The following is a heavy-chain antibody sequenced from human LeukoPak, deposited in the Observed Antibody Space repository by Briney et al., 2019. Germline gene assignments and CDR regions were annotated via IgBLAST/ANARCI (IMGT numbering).Heavy chain of an antibody. J-gene: IGHJ4*02. Sequence: GGSLRLSCAASGFTFSSYAMSWVRQTPGKGLEWVSTISGSGGNTWYADSVKGRFTISRDNAKNSLYLQMNGLRTEDTALYYCAKATAPYNSGSNYWGQGTLVTVSS. CDR1: GFTFSSYA. D-gene: IGHD6-19*01. V-gene: IGHV3-23*01. CDR2: ISGSGGNT. CDR3: AKATAPYNSGSNY.